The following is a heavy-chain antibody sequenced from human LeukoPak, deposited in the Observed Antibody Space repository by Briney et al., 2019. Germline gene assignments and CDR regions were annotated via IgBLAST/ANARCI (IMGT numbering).Heavy chain of an antibody. D-gene: IGHD3-22*01. CDR3: GRSQNYNDSSGYSY. V-gene: IGHV3-23*01. CDR2: ISGSGGST. J-gene: IGHJ4*02. Sequence: PGGSLRLSCAASGFTFSSYAMSWVRQAPGKGLEWVLAISGSGGSTYYADSVKGRFTISRDNSKNTLYLQMNSLRAEDTAVYYCGRSQNYNDSSGYSYWGQGTLVTVSS. CDR1: GFTFSSYA.